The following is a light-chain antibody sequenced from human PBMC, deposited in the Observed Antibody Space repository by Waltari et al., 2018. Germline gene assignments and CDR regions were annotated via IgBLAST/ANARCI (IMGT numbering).Light chain of an antibody. V-gene: IGKV3-20*01. Sequence: IVLTQSPGTLSSSPGDRAMLSCRASLPITKNYLAWYQQRPGQAPRPLITGSSTRAAGIPDRFSGSGSGTNFTLTISRLEPDDFAMYFCQHYGTSPPFTFGPGTKVEFK. CDR1: LPITKNY. CDR3: QHYGTSPPFT. J-gene: IGKJ3*01. CDR2: GSS.